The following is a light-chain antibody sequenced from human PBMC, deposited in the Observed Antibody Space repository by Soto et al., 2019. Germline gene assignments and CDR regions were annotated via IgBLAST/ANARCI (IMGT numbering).Light chain of an antibody. CDR3: QQYNSYSNT. Sequence: DIQMTQSPSTLSASVGDRVTITCRASQSISSWLAWYQQKPGKAPKLLIYMASSLESGVPSRFSGSGSGTEITLTISSLQPDDFATYYYQQYNSYSNTFGQGTKLEIK. CDR1: QSISSW. V-gene: IGKV1-5*03. J-gene: IGKJ2*01. CDR2: MAS.